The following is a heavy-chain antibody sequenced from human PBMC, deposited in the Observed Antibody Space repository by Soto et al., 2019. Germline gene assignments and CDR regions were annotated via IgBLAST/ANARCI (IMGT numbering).Heavy chain of an antibody. J-gene: IGHJ3*02. V-gene: IGHV3-48*01. CDR3: ARDGAAAAFDAFDI. D-gene: IGHD6-13*01. CDR1: GFTFSSYS. Sequence: EVQLVESGGGLVQPGGSLRLSCAASGFTFSSYSMNWVRQAPGKGLEWVSYISSSSSTIYYADSVKGRFTISRDNAKNSLYLQMNSLRAEDTAVYYCARDGAAAAFDAFDIWGQGTMVTVSS. CDR2: ISSSSSTI.